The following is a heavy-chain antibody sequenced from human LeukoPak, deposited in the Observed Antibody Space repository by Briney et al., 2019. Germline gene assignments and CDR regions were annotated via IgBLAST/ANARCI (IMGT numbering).Heavy chain of an antibody. Sequence: SQTLSLTCTVSGGSISSGSYYWSWIRQPAGKGLEWIGRIYTSGSTNYNPSLKSRVTISVDTSKNQFSLKLSSVTAADTAVYYCAREGLYYGSGSYSPFDYWGQGTLVTVSS. J-gene: IGHJ4*02. CDR3: AREGLYYGSGSYSPFDY. CDR1: GGSISSGSYY. CDR2: IYTSGST. D-gene: IGHD3-10*01. V-gene: IGHV4-61*02.